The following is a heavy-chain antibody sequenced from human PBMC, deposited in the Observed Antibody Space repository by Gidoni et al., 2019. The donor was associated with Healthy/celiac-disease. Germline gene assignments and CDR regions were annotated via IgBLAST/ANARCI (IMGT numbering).Heavy chain of an antibody. D-gene: IGHD6-6*01. CDR2: INHSGST. CDR1: GGSFRGHY. CDR3: ARARSSSSVFRQYYFDY. V-gene: IGHV4-34*01. J-gene: IGHJ4*02. Sequence: QVQLQQWGAGLLKPSETLSLTCAVYGGSFRGHYWSWIRQPPGKGLEWIGEINHSGSTNYKPSLKSRVTISVDTAKNQFSLKLSSVTAAETAVYYCARARSSSSVFRQYYFDYWGQGTLVTVSS.